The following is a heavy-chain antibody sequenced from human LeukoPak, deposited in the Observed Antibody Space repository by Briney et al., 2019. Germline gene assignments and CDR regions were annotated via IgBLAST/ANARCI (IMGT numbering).Heavy chain of an antibody. CDR1: GGSFSGYY. Sequence: SETLSLTCAVYGGSFSGYYWSWIRQPPGKGLEWIGEINHSGSTNYNPSLKRRVTISVDTSKNQFSLKLRSQTAADTAVYYCARGRSFATGYSSGWAQLGYWGQGTLVTVSS. V-gene: IGHV4-34*01. CDR2: INHSGST. J-gene: IGHJ4*02. CDR3: ARGRSFATGYSSGWAQLGY. D-gene: IGHD6-19*01.